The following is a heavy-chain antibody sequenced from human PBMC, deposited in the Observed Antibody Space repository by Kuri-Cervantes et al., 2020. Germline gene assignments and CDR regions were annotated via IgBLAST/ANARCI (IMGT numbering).Heavy chain of an antibody. J-gene: IGHJ4*02. V-gene: IGHV1-2*02. CDR3: ARVFSSYYNFWSGQRALDY. CDR1: GYTFTAYS. CDR2: INPNSGGT. D-gene: IGHD3-3*01. Sequence: ASVKVSCKASGYTFTAYSLHWVRQAPGQGLEWMGWINPNSGGTNYAQKFQGRVTMTRDTSISTAYMELSRLRSDDTAVYYCARVFSSYYNFWSGQRALDYWGQGTLVTVSS.